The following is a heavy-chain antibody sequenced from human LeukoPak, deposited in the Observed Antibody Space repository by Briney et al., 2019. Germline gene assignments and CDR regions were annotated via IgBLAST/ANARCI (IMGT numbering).Heavy chain of an antibody. Sequence: GGSLRLSCSFSGFIATSNYMAWVRESPGKGLQWISFIYGGGNTLYADSVRDRFSISRDNSKSTLYLQMSSLRVEDTAVYYCATGGRSGMAFDFWGQGTLVTVSS. CDR3: ATGGRSGMAFDF. D-gene: IGHD2-8*01. V-gene: IGHV3-53*01. J-gene: IGHJ4*02. CDR2: IYGGGNT. CDR1: GFIATSNY.